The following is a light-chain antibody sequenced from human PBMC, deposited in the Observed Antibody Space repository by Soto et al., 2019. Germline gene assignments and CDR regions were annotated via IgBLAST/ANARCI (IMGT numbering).Light chain of an antibody. CDR2: AAS. CDR3: QQSYSTPQT. V-gene: IGKV1-39*01. Sequence: DIQMTQSPSSLSASVGDRVTITCRASQSISNYLNWYQQKPGKAPKLLIFAASSLQSGVPSRFSGSGSGTDFTLTISSLQPEDFATYYCQQSYSTPQTCGQGTRVEIK. J-gene: IGKJ1*01. CDR1: QSISNY.